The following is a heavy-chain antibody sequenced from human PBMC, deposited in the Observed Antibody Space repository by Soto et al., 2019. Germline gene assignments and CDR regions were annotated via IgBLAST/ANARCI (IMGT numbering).Heavy chain of an antibody. D-gene: IGHD6-6*01. CDR3: ARERAAYSSSSYNWFDP. CDR2: INAGNGNT. Sequence: ASVKVSCKASGYTFTSYAMHWVRQAPGQRLEWMGWINAGNGNTKYSQKFQGRVTITRDTSASTAYMKLSSLRSEDTAVYYCARERAAYSSSSYNWFDPWGQGTLVTVSS. CDR1: GYTFTSYA. J-gene: IGHJ5*02. V-gene: IGHV1-3*01.